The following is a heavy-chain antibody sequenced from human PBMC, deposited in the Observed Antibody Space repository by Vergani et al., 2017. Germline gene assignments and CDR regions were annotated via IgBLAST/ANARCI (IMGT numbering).Heavy chain of an antibody. CDR3: AKDLGTSSGGGWFDP. Sequence: EVQLLESGGGLVQPGESLRLSCTVSGFTFTSYGISWVRQAPGKGLEWVSGISWNSNSIGYADSVKGRFTISRDNAKNSLYLQMNSLRAEDTALYYCAKDLGTSSGGGWFDPWGQGTLVTVSS. D-gene: IGHD6-6*01. CDR1: GFTFTSYG. J-gene: IGHJ5*02. CDR2: ISWNSNSI. V-gene: IGHV3-9*01.